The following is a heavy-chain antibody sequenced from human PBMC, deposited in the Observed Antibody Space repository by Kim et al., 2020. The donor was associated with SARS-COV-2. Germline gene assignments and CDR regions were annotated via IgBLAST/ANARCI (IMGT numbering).Heavy chain of an antibody. Sequence: GGSLRLSCAASGFTFSSYSMNWVRQAPGKGLEWVSSISSSSSYIYYADSVKGRFTISRDNAKNSLYLQMNSLRAEDTAVYYCARTHVDTAMVTRWFDPWGQGTLVTVSS. J-gene: IGHJ5*02. D-gene: IGHD5-18*01. CDR2: ISSSSSYI. V-gene: IGHV3-21*01. CDR3: ARTHVDTAMVTRWFDP. CDR1: GFTFSSYS.